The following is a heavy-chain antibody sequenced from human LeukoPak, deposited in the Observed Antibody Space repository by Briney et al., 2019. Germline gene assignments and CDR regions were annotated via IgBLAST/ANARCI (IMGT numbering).Heavy chain of an antibody. V-gene: IGHV4-38-2*02. CDR2: ISHSGST. CDR3: ARESSSWPREFDY. Sequence: SETLSLTCTVSGYSISSGYYWGWIRQPPGRGLEWIGSISHSGSTYYNPSLKSRVTISVDTSKNQFSLKLSSVIAADTAVYYCARESSSWPREFDYWGQGTLVTVSS. J-gene: IGHJ4*02. D-gene: IGHD6-13*01. CDR1: GYSISSGYY.